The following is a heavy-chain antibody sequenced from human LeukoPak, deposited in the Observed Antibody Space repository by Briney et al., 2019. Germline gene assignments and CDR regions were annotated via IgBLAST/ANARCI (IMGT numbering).Heavy chain of an antibody. D-gene: IGHD2-2*03. V-gene: IGHV4-59*01. CDR2: IYYSGST. J-gene: IGHJ6*02. CDR1: GGSMKNYY. Sequence: SETLSLTCTVSGGSMKNYYWIWIRQSPGKGLEWIGYIYYSGSTNYNPSLKSRVTISVDTSKNQFSLKLNSVTAADTAVYYCARAGYCSSTSCQWVPLVWGQGTTVTVPS. CDR3: ARAGYCSSTSCQWVPLV.